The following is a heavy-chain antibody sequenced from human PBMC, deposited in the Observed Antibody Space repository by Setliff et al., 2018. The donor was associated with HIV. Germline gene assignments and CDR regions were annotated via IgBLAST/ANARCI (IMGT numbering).Heavy chain of an antibody. CDR3: ARKVPSNAFDL. D-gene: IGHD2-2*01. CDR2: IHHSGNT. CDR1: GGSSSTYY. V-gene: IGHV4-59*01. Sequence: SETLSLTCTVSGGSSSTYYWIWVRQPPGKRLEWIGYIHHSGNTNYNPSLKSRVTMSVDTSKNQFSLKLNSVTAADTAVYYCARKVPSNAFDLWGHGTMVTVSS. J-gene: IGHJ3*01.